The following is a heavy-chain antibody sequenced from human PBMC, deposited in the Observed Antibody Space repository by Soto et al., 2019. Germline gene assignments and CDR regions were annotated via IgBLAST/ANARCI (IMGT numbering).Heavy chain of an antibody. CDR3: ARGYCSGGSCWEDY. V-gene: IGHV4-34*01. J-gene: IGHJ4*02. D-gene: IGHD2-15*01. Sequence: SETLSLTCAVYGGSFSGYYWSWIRQPPGKGLEWIGEINHSGSTNYNPSLKSRVTISVDTSKNQFSLKLSSVTAADTAVYYCARGYCSGGSCWEDYWGQGTLVTVSS. CDR1: GGSFSGYY. CDR2: INHSGST.